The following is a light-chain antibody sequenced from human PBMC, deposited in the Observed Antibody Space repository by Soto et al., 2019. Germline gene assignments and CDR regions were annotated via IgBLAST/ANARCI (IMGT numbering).Light chain of an antibody. CDR3: MQALQTPRT. Sequence: DIVMTQSPLSLPVTPGEPASISCRSSQSLLQSNGYNYLDWYLQKPGQSPQLLIYLGSNRASGVPDRFSGSGPGTDFTLKISRVEAEDVGVYYCMQALQTPRTFGGGTKVAIK. J-gene: IGKJ4*01. CDR2: LGS. CDR1: QSLLQSNGYNY. V-gene: IGKV2-28*01.